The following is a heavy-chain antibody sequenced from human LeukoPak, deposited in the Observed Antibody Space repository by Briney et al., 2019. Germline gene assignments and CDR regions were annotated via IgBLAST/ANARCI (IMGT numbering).Heavy chain of an antibody. V-gene: IGHV4-4*07. J-gene: IGHJ6*02. D-gene: IGHD2-15*01. Sequence: SETLSLTCTVSGGSISSYYWSWIRQPAGKGLEWIGRIYTSGSTNYNPSLKSRVTMSVDTSKNQFSLKLSSVTAADTAVYYCARDSRYCSGGSCYASYYYCYGMDVWGQGTTVTVSS. CDR3: ARDSRYCSGGSCYASYYYCYGMDV. CDR2: IYTSGST. CDR1: GGSISSYY.